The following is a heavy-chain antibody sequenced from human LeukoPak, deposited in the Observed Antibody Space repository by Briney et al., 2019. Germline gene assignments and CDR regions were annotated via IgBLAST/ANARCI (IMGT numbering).Heavy chain of an antibody. CDR1: GFTFDDYA. CDR2: ISWDGGST. Sequence: GGSLRLSCAASGFTFDDYAMHWVRHAPGKGLEWVSLISWDGGSTYYADSVKGRFTISRDNSKNSLYLQMNSLRAEDTALYYCAKGPKGYSSSWYFDYWGQGTLVTVSS. D-gene: IGHD6-13*01. CDR3: AKGPKGYSSSWYFDY. J-gene: IGHJ4*02. V-gene: IGHV3-43D*03.